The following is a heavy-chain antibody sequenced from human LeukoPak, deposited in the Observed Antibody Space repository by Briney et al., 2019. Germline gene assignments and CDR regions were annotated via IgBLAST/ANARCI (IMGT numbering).Heavy chain of an antibody. V-gene: IGHV4-59*08. D-gene: IGHD3-9*01. J-gene: IGHJ4*02. CDR2: MYNSEST. CDR3: ARHILTAGSIA. CDR1: GGSISSYY. Sequence: PSETLFLTCTISGGSISSYYWSWIRQPPGKGLEWIAYMYNSESTKYNPSLKSRVTISVDTSKNQFSLKLSSVTATDTAFYYCARHILTAGSIAWGQGTLVTVSS.